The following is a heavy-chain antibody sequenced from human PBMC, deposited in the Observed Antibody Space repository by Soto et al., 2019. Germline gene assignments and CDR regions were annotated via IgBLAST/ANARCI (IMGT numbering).Heavy chain of an antibody. CDR2: ISWNSGSI. CDR1: GFTFDDYA. Sequence: EVQLVESGGGLVQPGRSLRLSCAASGFTFDDYAMHWVRQAPGKGLEWVSGISWNSGSIGYADSVKGRFTISRDNAKNSLYLQMNSLRAEDTALYYCAKDIFHSFGSAVGYYFDYWGQGTLVTVSS. D-gene: IGHD3-16*01. V-gene: IGHV3-9*01. J-gene: IGHJ4*02. CDR3: AKDIFHSFGSAVGYYFDY.